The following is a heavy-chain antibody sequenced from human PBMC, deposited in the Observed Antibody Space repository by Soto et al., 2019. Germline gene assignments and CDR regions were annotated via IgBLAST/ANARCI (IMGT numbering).Heavy chain of an antibody. CDR3: ARGGDVNYYHGMDV. CDR1: GYTFTSYG. CDR2: ISAYNGKT. D-gene: IGHD5-12*01. Sequence: QVQLVQSGGEVKKPGASVKLSCTASGYTFTSYGISWVRQAPGQGLEWMGWISAYNGKTNYAQNVQGRVTITTDTSPRTADMDLRSLRSDDTAVYYCARGGDVNYYHGMDVWGQGTTVTVSS. V-gene: IGHV1-18*01. J-gene: IGHJ6*02.